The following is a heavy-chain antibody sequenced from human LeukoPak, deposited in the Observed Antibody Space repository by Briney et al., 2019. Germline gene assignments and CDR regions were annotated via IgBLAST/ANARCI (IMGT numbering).Heavy chain of an antibody. CDR1: GGSISSSSYY. J-gene: IGHJ4*02. D-gene: IGHD4-17*01. V-gene: IGHV4-39*01. CDR3: ARRTVTVTNFDY. CDR2: IYYSGST. Sequence: SETLSLTCTVSGGSISSSSYYWGWIRRPPGKGLEWIGGIYYSGSTYYNPSLKSRVTISVDTSKNQFSLKLSSVTAADTAVYYCARRTVTVTNFDYWGQGTLVTVSS.